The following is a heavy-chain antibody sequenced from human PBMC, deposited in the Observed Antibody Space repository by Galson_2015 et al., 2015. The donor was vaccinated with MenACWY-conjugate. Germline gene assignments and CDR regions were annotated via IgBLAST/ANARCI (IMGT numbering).Heavy chain of an antibody. Sequence: SVKVSCKASGYTFTSYGISWVRQAPGQGLEWMGWISAYNGNTNYAQKLQGRVTMTTDTSTSTAYMELRSLRSADTAVYYCARARGTMVRGVIGYWGQGTLVTVSS. D-gene: IGHD3-10*01. CDR2: ISAYNGNT. CDR3: ARARGTMVRGVIGY. CDR1: GYTFTSYG. J-gene: IGHJ4*02. V-gene: IGHV1-18*01.